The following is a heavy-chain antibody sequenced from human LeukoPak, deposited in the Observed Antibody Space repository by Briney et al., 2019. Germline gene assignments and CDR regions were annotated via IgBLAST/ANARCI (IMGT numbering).Heavy chain of an antibody. CDR1: GFTFSSYA. CDR2: ISYDGSNK. V-gene: IGHV3-30*04. D-gene: IGHD4-17*01. J-gene: IGHJ4*02. CDR3: ARNRVGDILFDY. Sequence: PGRSLRLSCAASGFTFSSYAMHWVRQAPGKGLEWVAVISYDGSNKYYADSVKGRFTISRDNSKNTLYLQMNSLRAEDTAAYYCARNRVGDILFDYWGQGTLVTVSS.